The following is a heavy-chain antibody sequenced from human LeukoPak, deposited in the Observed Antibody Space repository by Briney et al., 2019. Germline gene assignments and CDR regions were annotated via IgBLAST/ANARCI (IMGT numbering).Heavy chain of an antibody. CDR3: ARGAIVGATGDLDAFDI. Sequence: PSETLSLTCTVSGGSISSYYWSWIRQPPGKGLEWIGYICYSGSTNYNPSLKSRVTISVDTSKNQFSLKLSSVTAADTAVYYCARGAIVGATGDLDAFDIWGQGAMVTVSS. CDR2: ICYSGST. J-gene: IGHJ3*02. CDR1: GGSISSYY. V-gene: IGHV4-59*01. D-gene: IGHD1-26*01.